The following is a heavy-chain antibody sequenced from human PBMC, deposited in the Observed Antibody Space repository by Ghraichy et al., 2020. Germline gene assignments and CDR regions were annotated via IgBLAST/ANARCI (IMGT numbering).Heavy chain of an antibody. CDR2: ISYDGSKK. J-gene: IGHJ4*02. Sequence: GGSLRLSCAASGFTFSSYGMHWVRQAPGKGLEWVAIISYDGSKKYYADSVKGRFTISRDNSKNTQFLQMNSLKTEDTAVYYCAKGGYSRGWSGWGDDDFDYWGQGTLVTVSS. V-gene: IGHV3-30*18. CDR3: AKGGYSRGWSGWGDDDFDY. D-gene: IGHD6-19*01. CDR1: GFTFSSYG.